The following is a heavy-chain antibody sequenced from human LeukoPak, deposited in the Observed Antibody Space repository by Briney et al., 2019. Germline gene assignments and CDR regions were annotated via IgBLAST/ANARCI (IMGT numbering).Heavy chain of an antibody. CDR3: AKFFAGSPTQRYYYGSGSYYDY. Sequence: QPGGSLRLSCAASGFTFSSYAMSWVRQAPGKGLEWVSAISGSGGSTYYADSVKGRFTISRDNSKNTLYLQMNSLRAEDTAVYYCAKFFAGSPTQRYYYGSGSYYDYWGQGTLVTVSS. J-gene: IGHJ4*02. D-gene: IGHD3-10*01. CDR2: ISGSGGST. V-gene: IGHV3-23*01. CDR1: GFTFSSYA.